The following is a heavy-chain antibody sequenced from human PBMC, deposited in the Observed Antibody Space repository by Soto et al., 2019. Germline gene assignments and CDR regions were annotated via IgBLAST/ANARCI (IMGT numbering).Heavy chain of an antibody. Sequence: GGSLRLSCAASGFTFSNAWMSWVRQAPGKGLEWVGRIKSKTDGGTTDYAAPVKGRFTISRDDSKNTLYLQMNSLKTEDTAVYYCGVGITIFGVVMDGLDYWGQGTLVTVSS. CDR2: IKSKTDGGTT. CDR1: GFTFSNAW. CDR3: GVGITIFGVVMDGLDY. J-gene: IGHJ4*02. V-gene: IGHV3-15*01. D-gene: IGHD3-3*01.